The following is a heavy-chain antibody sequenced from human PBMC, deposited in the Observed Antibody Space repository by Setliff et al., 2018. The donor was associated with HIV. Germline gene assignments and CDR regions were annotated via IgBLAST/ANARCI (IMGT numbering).Heavy chain of an antibody. V-gene: IGHV1-69*06. D-gene: IGHD3-9*01. Sequence: SVKVSCQGFGGTFSTYSLSWVRQAPGQGLEWMGGIIPIFGKTNYAQKFQGRVTITADKSTTTAFMDLSGLRSEDTAVYYCAENRSPSIFSAPTNAFDIWGQGTMVTVSS. CDR1: GGTFSTYS. CDR2: IIPIFGKT. J-gene: IGHJ3*02. CDR3: AENRSPSIFSAPTNAFDI.